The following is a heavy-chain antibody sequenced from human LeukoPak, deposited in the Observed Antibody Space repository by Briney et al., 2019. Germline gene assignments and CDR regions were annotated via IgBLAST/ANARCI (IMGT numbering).Heavy chain of an antibody. CDR2: ISEGGT. CDR3: AKDRGPFAVVPDY. V-gene: IGHV3-23*01. D-gene: IGHD3-10*01. CDR1: GFTVSNCG. J-gene: IGHJ4*02. Sequence: GGSLRLSCAASGFTVSNCGLSWVRQAPGKGLEWVSAISEGGTYYADSVKGRFTISRDNSKNTPYLQMNSLRAEDTALYYCAKDRGPFAVVPDYWGQGTLVTVSS.